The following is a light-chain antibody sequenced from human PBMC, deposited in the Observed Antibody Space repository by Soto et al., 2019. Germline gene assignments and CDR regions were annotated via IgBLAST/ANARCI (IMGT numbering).Light chain of an antibody. Sequence: AAGTQSSCVSGYPSQAAAIFRTGTSSDVGGYNYVSWYQQHPGKAPKLMIYEVSNRPSGVSNRFSGSKSGNTASLTISGLHSEDESRYTSCTPALSSPSVF. V-gene: IGLV2-14*01. CDR1: SSDVGGYNY. J-gene: IGLJ2*01. CDR3: CTPALSSPSV. CDR2: EVS.